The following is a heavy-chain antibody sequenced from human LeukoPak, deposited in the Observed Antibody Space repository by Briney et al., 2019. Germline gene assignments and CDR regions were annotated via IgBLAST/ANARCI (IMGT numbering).Heavy chain of an antibody. CDR1: GYSFTSAW. CDR3: ARHEGSGSYYSY. V-gene: IGHV5-51*01. Sequence: GESLKISCKVSGYSFTSAWIAWVRQMPGKGLEWMGIIYPGDSDTKYSPSFQGHDTISADKSISTAYLQWSSLQASDTAMYYCARHEGSGSYYSYWGQGTLVTVSS. D-gene: IGHD1-26*01. J-gene: IGHJ4*02. CDR2: IYPGDSDT.